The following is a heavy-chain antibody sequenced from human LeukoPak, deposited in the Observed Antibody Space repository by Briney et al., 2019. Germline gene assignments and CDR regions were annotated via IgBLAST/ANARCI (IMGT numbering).Heavy chain of an antibody. CDR2: IGTAGDT. D-gene: IGHD2-2*01. J-gene: IGHJ5*02. CDR3: ARSRHCSSTSCYPKPYNRFDP. Sequence: GGSLRLSCAASGFTFSSYDMHWVRQATGKGLEWVSAIGTAGDTYYPGSVKGRFTISRENARNSLYLQMNSLRAGDTAVYYCARSRHCSSTSCYPKPYNRFDPWGQGTLVTVSS. V-gene: IGHV3-13*01. CDR1: GFTFSSYD.